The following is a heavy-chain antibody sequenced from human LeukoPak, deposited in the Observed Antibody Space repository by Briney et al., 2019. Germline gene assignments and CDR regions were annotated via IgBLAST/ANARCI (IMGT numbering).Heavy chain of an antibody. V-gene: IGHV3-33*08. J-gene: IGHJ4*02. CDR3: ARGDNYEYYYDSSGYYYPSLDY. D-gene: IGHD3-22*01. CDR1: GFTITAYA. Sequence: GGSLRLSRAASGFTITAYAMSWVRQAPGKGLEWVAVIWYDGSNKYYADSVKGRFTISRDNSKNTLYLQMNSLRAEDTAVYYCARGDNYEYYYDSSGYYYPSLDYWGQGTLVTVSS. CDR2: IWYDGSNK.